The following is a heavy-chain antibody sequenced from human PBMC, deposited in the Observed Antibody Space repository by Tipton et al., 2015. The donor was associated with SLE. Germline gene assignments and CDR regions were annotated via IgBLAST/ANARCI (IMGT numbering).Heavy chain of an antibody. Sequence: TLSLTCTVSGGSFRSGGYNWSWVRHHPGKGLEWVGYISNSGSTYYNPSLKSRVTISEDTSENQSSLMLRSVTAADSAVYFCARIDCSTTSGFEETGSFDSWGQGPLVTVSS. CDR3: ARIDCSTTSGFEETGSFDS. CDR1: GGSFRSGGYN. J-gene: IGHJ4*02. D-gene: IGHD2-2*01. V-gene: IGHV4-31*03. CDR2: ISNSGST.